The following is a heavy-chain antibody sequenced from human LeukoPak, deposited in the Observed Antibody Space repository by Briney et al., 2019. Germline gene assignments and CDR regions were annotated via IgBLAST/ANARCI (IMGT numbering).Heavy chain of an antibody. J-gene: IGHJ3*02. CDR2: ISAIGRHI. D-gene: IGHD3-10*01. CDR3: ASDRAYYGSGSYRGEAFAI. V-gene: IGHV3-21*01. Sequence: GGSLRLSCAASGFTFSSYTMNWVRQAPGKGLEWVSSISAIGRHIYYADSMKGRFTISRDNAKNSLYLQMNSLRAEDTAVYYCASDRAYYGSGSYRGEAFAIWGRGTLVTVSS. CDR1: GFTFSSYT.